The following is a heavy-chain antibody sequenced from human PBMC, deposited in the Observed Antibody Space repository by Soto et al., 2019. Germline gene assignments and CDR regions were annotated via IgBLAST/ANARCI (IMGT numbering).Heavy chain of an antibody. V-gene: IGHV1-8*01. Sequence: ASVKVSCKASGYSFTNNDVSWVRQAIGQGLEWMGWMNPGSGDTGYAQKFQGRVTMTRDISIATAYMELSSLRSDDTAIYYCARMATFGSLNWFDPWGQGTLVTVSS. CDR2: MNPGSGDT. CDR1: GYSFTNND. J-gene: IGHJ5*02. D-gene: IGHD3-16*01. CDR3: ARMATFGSLNWFDP.